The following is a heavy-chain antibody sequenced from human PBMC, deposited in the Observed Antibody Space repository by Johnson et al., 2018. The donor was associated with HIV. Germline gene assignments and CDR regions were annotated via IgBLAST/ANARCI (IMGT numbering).Heavy chain of an antibody. CDR3: ARDEQLSLGGTVGYDAFDI. D-gene: IGHD5-18*01. Sequence: QVQLVESGGGLVQPGRSLRLSCAASGFTFSTYAMHWVRQAPGKGLEWVAVISYHGTTKYYADSVKGRFTISRDNSKNTLYLQMDSLRVDDTAVYYCARDEQLSLGGTVGYDAFDIWGLGTMLTVSS. CDR1: GFTFSTYA. J-gene: IGHJ3*02. V-gene: IGHV3-30-3*01. CDR2: ISYHGTTK.